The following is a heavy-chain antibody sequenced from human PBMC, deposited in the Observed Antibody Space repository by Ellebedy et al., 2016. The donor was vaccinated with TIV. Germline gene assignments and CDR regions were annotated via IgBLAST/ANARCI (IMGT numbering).Heavy chain of an antibody. J-gene: IGHJ4*02. V-gene: IGHV4-38-2*02. CDR3: ARGRYCSGTSCSLDY. D-gene: IGHD2-2*01. CDR1: GYSISSGYY. CDR2: IYHSGST. Sequence: SETLSLXXTVSGYSISSGYYWGWIRQPPGKGLEWIGSIYHSGSTYYNPSLKSRVTISVDTSKNQFSLKLSSVTAADTAVYYCARGRYCSGTSCSLDYWGQGTLVTVSS.